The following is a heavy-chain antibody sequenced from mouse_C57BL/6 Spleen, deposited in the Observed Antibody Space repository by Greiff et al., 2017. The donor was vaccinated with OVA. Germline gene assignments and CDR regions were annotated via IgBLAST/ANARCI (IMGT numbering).Heavy chain of an antibody. V-gene: IGHV1-69*01. J-gene: IGHJ4*01. CDR1: GYTFTSYW. CDR2: IDPSDSYT. Sequence: VQLQQPGAELVMPGASVKLSCKASGYTFTSYWMHWVKQRPGQGLEWIGEIDPSDSYTNYNQKFKGKSTLTVDKSSSTAYMQLSSLTSEDSAVYYCARGTAQATRAMDYWGQGTSVTVSS. CDR3: ARGTAQATRAMDY. D-gene: IGHD3-2*02.